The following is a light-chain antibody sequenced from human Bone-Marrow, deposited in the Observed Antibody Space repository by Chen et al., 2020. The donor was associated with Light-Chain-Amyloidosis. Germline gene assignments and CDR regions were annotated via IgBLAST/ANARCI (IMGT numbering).Light chain of an antibody. Sequence: QSALTQPASVSGSPGQSITIPCTGTISDVGAYNYVSWYQQHPGEAPKRMSYDVSNRPSGVSNRCSGSKSGNTASLTISGLQAGDEAKYYGRSYTGSSTRVFGGGTKLTVL. J-gene: IGLJ2*01. CDR3: RSYTGSSTRV. CDR1: ISDVGAYNY. V-gene: IGLV2-14*03. CDR2: DVS.